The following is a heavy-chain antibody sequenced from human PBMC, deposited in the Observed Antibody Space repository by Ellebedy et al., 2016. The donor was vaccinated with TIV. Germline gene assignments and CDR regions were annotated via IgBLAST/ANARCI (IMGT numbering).Heavy chain of an antibody. CDR2: IYYSGST. Sequence: MPSETLSLTCTVSGGSISSYYWSWIRQPPGKGLEWIGYIYYSGSTNYNPSLKSRVTISVDTSKHQFSLTLSSVTAADTAVYYCASSYYDFWSGYDYYGMDVWGQGTTVTVSS. D-gene: IGHD3-3*01. V-gene: IGHV4-59*01. J-gene: IGHJ6*02. CDR1: GGSISSYY. CDR3: ASSYYDFWSGYDYYGMDV.